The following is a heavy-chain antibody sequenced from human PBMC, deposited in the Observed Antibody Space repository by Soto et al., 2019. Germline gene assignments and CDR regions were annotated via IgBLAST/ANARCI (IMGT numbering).Heavy chain of an antibody. D-gene: IGHD4-17*01. CDR1: GLTFSSYA. Sequence: EVQLLESGGGLVQPGGSLRLSCAASGLTFSSYAMSWVRLAPGRGLEWVSSITGHTTHYADSVEGRFTISRDNSENTLFLQMDSLRAEDTAMYYCATGRYFGGNFPHFDYWGPGTLVTVSS. J-gene: IGHJ4*02. CDR2: ITGHTT. V-gene: IGHV3-23*01. CDR3: ATGRYFGGNFPHFDY.